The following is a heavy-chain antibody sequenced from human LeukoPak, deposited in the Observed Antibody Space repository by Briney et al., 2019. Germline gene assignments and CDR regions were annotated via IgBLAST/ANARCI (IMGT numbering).Heavy chain of an antibody. V-gene: IGHV3-74*01. CDR2: INSDGSTT. Sequence: GGSLRLSYAASGFTFSTSWMHWVRHALGKGLVWVSRINSDGSTTNYADSVKGRSTISRDNAKNTLYLHMNRLRAEDTAVYYCARVPDWDGELDYWGQGTLVTVSS. D-gene: IGHD1-1*01. CDR1: GFTFSTSW. CDR3: ARVPDWDGELDY. J-gene: IGHJ4*02.